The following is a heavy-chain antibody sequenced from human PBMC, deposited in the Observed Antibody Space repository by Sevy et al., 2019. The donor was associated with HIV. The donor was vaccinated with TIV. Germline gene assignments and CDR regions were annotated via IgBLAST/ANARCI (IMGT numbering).Heavy chain of an antibody. J-gene: IGHJ5*02. CDR3: AGGGGLDR. V-gene: IGHV3-7*04. D-gene: IGHD3-16*01. CDR1: GFTFSPYW. Sequence: GGSLRLSCEASGFTFSPYWTTWVRQTPGKGLEWVANIRPDGSDKYYVDSVKGRFTISRDNAKNSLYLQMNSLRADDTAMYYWAGGGGLDRWGQGGLVTVSS. CDR2: IRPDGSDK.